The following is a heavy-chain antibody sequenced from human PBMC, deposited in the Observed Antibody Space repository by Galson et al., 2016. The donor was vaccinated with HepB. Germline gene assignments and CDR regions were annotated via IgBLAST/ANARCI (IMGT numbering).Heavy chain of an antibody. CDR1: GASVTDYY. J-gene: IGHJ5*02. Sequence: ETLSLTCAVSGASVTDYYWSWIRQPAGKGLEWVGRFYISGTTNYNPSLRSRVAMSVDTSANLFSLKLLSMTAADTAIYYCARVSPARDVWSREFYDHWGQGALVTVSS. CDR2: FYISGTT. D-gene: IGHD3-10*01. CDR3: ARVSPARDVWSREFYDH. V-gene: IGHV4-4*07.